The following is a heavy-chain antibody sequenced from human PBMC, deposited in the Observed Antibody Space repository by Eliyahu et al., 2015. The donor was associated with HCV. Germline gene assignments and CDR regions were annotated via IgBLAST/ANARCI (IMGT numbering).Heavy chain of an antibody. CDR1: GGTFSSYA. V-gene: IGHV1-69*01. J-gene: IGHJ3*02. Sequence: QVQLVQSGAEVKKPGSSVKVSCKASGGTFSSYAISWVRQAPGQGLEWMGGIIPIFGTANYAQKFQGRVTITADESTSTAYMELSSLRSEDTAVYYCARDQGMLAARPFSAFDIWGQGTMVTVSS. CDR2: IIPIFGTA. CDR3: ARDQGMLAARPFSAFDI. D-gene: IGHD6-6*01.